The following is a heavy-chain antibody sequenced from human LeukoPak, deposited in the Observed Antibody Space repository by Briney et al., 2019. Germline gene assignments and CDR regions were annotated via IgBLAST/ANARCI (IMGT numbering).Heavy chain of an antibody. CDR1: GYSISSGYY. J-gene: IGHJ5*02. D-gene: IGHD4-17*01. CDR3: ARLTYGDYVWFDP. V-gene: IGHV4-38-2*01. Sequence: SETLSLTCAVSGYSISSGYYWGWTRQPPGKGLEWIGSIYHSGSTYYNPSLKSRVTISVDTSKNQFSLKLSSVTAADTAVYYCARLTYGDYVWFDPWGQGTLVTVSS. CDR2: IYHSGST.